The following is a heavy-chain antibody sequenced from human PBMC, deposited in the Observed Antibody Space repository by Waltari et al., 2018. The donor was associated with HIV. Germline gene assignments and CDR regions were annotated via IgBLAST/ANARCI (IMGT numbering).Heavy chain of an antibody. J-gene: IGHJ3*02. CDR3: ARDAVGIVGAGDDAFDI. CDR1: GGTFSRYA. V-gene: IGHV1-69*01. D-gene: IGHD1-26*01. CDR2: IIPIFGTA. Sequence: QVQLVQSGAEVKKPGSSVKVSCKASGGTFSRYAIRWVRPDPGKGLEWMGGIIPIFGTANYAQKFQGRVTITADESTSTAYMELSSLRSEDTAVYYCARDAVGIVGAGDDAFDIWGQGTMVTVSS.